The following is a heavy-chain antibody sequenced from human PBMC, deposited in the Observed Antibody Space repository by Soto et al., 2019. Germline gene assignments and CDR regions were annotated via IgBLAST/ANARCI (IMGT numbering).Heavy chain of an antibody. CDR3: ARYRGSDSNSFWFAP. D-gene: IGHD6-6*01. CDR2: IYYSAIT. V-gene: IGHV4-59*01. Sequence: PSETLSLTCAVSGGSISTFYWSWIRQPPGKGLEWIGYIYYSAITNYNPSLKSRVSISLDTSKNQLSLRLTSVTAADTAVYYCARYRGSDSNSFWFAPWGQGTQDPVSS. CDR1: GGSISTFY. J-gene: IGHJ5*02.